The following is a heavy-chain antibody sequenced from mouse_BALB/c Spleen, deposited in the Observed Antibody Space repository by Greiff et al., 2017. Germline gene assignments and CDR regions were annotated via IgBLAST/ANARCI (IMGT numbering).Heavy chain of an antibody. Sequence: DVHLVESGGGLVQPGGSRKLSCAASGFTFSSFGMHWVRQAPEKGLEWVAYISSGSSTIYYADTVKGRFTISRDNPKNTLFLQMTSLRSEDTAMYYCAREGNYYFDYWGQGTTLTVSS. V-gene: IGHV5-17*02. CDR2: ISSGSSTI. CDR1: GFTFSSFG. CDR3: AREGNYYFDY. D-gene: IGHD2-1*01. J-gene: IGHJ2*01.